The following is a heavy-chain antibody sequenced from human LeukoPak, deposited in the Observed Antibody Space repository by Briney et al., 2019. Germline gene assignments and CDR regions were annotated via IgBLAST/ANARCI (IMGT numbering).Heavy chain of an antibody. CDR2: MNPNSGNT. V-gene: IGHV1-8*01. CDR3: ARAYCSSTSCYTGYYYYMGV. J-gene: IGHJ6*03. Sequence: ASVKVSCKASGYTFTSYDINWVRQATGQGLEWMGWMNPNSGNTGYAQKFQGRVTMTRNTSISTAYMELSSLRSEDTAVYYCARAYCSSTSCYTGYYYYMGVWGKGTTVTVSS. CDR1: GYTFTSYD. D-gene: IGHD2-2*01.